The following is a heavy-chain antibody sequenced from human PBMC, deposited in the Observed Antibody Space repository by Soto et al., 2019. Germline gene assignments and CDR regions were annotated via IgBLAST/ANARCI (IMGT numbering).Heavy chain of an antibody. V-gene: IGHV1-69*04. Sequence: TSVKVSCKASGGTFSSYTISWVRQAPGQGLEWMGRIIPILGIANYAQKFQGRVTITADKSTSTAYMELSSLRSEDTAVYYCARDMEAAGTKFWFDPWGQGTLVTVSS. CDR1: GGTFSSYT. CDR2: IIPILGIA. CDR3: ARDMEAAGTKFWFDP. D-gene: IGHD6-13*01. J-gene: IGHJ5*02.